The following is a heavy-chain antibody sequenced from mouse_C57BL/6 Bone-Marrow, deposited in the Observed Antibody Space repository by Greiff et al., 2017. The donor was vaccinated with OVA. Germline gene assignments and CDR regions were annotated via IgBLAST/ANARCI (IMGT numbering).Heavy chain of an antibody. CDR3: ASSPYYYGSSHFDY. CDR2: IYPGDGDT. D-gene: IGHD1-1*01. J-gene: IGHJ2*01. CDR1: GYAFSSSW. Sequence: QVQLQQSGPELVKPGASVKISCKASGYAFSSSWMNWVKQRPGKGLEWIGRIYPGDGDTNYNGKFKGKATLTADKSSSTAYMHLSSLTSEDSAVYFYASSPYYYGSSHFDYWGQGTTLTVSS. V-gene: IGHV1-82*01.